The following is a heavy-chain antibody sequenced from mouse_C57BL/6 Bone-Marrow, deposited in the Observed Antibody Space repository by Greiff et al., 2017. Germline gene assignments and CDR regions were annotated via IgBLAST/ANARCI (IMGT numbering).Heavy chain of an antibody. J-gene: IGHJ3*01. Sequence: EVQLVESGGGLVKPGGSLKLSCAASGFTFSSYAMYWVRQSPEKRLEWVATISDGGSYTYYPNNVKGTFTFSKDNAKANLDLQMSHLKSEDTAMYDCARDGDAYWGQGTLVTVSA. V-gene: IGHV5-4*01. CDR3: ARDGDAY. CDR1: GFTFSSYA. CDR2: ISDGGSYT.